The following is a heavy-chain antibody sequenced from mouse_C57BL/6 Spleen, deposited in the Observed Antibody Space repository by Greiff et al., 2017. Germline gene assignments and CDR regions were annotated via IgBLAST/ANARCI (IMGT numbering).Heavy chain of an antibody. CDR3: ARPIYDGYPFDY. D-gene: IGHD2-3*01. CDR1: GYTFTDYY. V-gene: IGHV1-19*01. J-gene: IGHJ2*01. CDR2: INPYNCGT. Sequence: EVQLQQSGPVLVKPGASVKMSCKASGYTFTDYYMNWVKQSHGKSLEWIGVINPYNCGTSYNQKFKGKATLTVDKSSSTAYMELNSLTSEDSAVYYCARPIYDGYPFDYWGQGTTLTVSS.